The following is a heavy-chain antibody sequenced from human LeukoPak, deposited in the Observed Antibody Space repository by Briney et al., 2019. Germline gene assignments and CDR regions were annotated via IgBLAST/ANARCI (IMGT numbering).Heavy chain of an antibody. CDR2: IWYDGSNK. V-gene: IGHV3-33*01. J-gene: IGHJ4*02. Sequence: PGGSLRPSCAASGFTFSSYGMHWVRQAPGKGLEWVAVIWYDGSNKYYADSVKGRFTISRDNSKNTLYLQMNSLRAEDTAVYYCARDGGDGYNMYYFDYWGQGTLVTVSS. CDR1: GFTFSSYG. CDR3: ARDGGDGYNMYYFDY. D-gene: IGHD5-24*01.